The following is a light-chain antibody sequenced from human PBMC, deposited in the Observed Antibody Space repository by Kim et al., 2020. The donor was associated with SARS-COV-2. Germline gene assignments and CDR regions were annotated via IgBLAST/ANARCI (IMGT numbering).Light chain of an antibody. J-gene: IGLJ1*01. CDR3: SSYTSSSTLAV. Sequence: QSALTQPASVSGSPGQSITISCTGTNSDGGGYNYVSWYQQHPGKAPKLMIYDVSNRPSGVSNRFSGSKSGNTASLTISGLQAEDEADYYCSSYTSSSTLAVFRTGTKVSVL. CDR2: DVS. CDR1: NSDGGGYNY. V-gene: IGLV2-14*03.